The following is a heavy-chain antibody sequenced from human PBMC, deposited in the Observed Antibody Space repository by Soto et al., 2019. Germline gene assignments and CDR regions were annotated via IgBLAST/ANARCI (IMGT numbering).Heavy chain of an antibody. CDR1: GLTCSDYY. J-gene: IGHJ6*02. CDR3: VRIGDSSGHPPTYHFYSMDV. Sequence: GGPLRLSCEAAGLTCSDYYMSWIRQDPGKGLEWISYISESSTYTNYADSVKGRFTISRDNSKNMLYLQLDSLRGEDTAVYYCVRIGDSSGHPPTYHFYSMDVWGQGTTVTVSS. D-gene: IGHD6-19*01. V-gene: IGHV3-11*06. CDR2: ISESSTYT.